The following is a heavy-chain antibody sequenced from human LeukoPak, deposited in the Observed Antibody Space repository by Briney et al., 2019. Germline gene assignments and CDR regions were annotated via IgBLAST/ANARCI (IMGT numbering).Heavy chain of an antibody. D-gene: IGHD4-17*01. CDR2: IYHSGST. Sequence: QPSETLSLTCAVSGGSISSSNWWSWVRQPPGKGLEWIGEIYHSGSTNYNPSLKSRVTISVDKSKNQFSPKLSSVTAADTAVYYCARSGGDYLYYFDYWGQGTLVTVSS. CDR3: ARSGGDYLYYFDY. CDR1: GGSISSSNW. V-gene: IGHV4-4*02. J-gene: IGHJ4*02.